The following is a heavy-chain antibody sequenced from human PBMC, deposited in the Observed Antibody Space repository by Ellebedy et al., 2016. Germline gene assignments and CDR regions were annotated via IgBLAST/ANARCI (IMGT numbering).Heavy chain of an antibody. CDR2: ISYDGSNK. CDR1: GFTFSSYG. D-gene: IGHD3-10*01. J-gene: IGHJ3*02. V-gene: IGHV3-30*18. Sequence: GGSLRLXXAASGFTFSSYGMHWVRQAPGKGLEWVAVISYDGSNKYYADSVKGRFTISRDNSKNTLYLQMNSLRAEDTAVYYCAKQGNDAFDIWGQGTMVTVSS. CDR3: AKQGNDAFDI.